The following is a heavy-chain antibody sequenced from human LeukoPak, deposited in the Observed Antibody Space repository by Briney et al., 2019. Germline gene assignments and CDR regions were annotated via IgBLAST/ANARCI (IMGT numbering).Heavy chain of an antibody. V-gene: IGHV1-18*01. CDR2: ISAYNGNT. Sequence: ASVKLSCKASGYTFTSYGISWVRQAPGQGLEWRGWISAYNGNTNYAQKLQGRVTMTTDTSTSTAYMELRSLRSDDTAVYYCARGTVPIAVAGTGGAFDIWGQGTMVTVSS. CDR3: ARGTVPIAVAGTGGAFDI. CDR1: GYTFTSYG. D-gene: IGHD6-19*01. J-gene: IGHJ3*02.